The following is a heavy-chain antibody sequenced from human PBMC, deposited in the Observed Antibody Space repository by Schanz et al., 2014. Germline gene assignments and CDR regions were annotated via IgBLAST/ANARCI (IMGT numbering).Heavy chain of an antibody. CDR3: AKDLAAVGVFAY. D-gene: IGHD6-13*01. Sequence: EVQLVESGGGLVRPGGSLRLSCAASGFSFRKSAMSWVRQAPGKGLEWVSALTGSGTTTYYADSVKGRFTISRDNSKNTLDLQMNSLRAEDTAIYYCAKDLAAVGVFAYWGQGTLVTVSS. CDR2: LTGSGTTT. CDR1: GFSFRKSA. J-gene: IGHJ4*02. V-gene: IGHV3-23*04.